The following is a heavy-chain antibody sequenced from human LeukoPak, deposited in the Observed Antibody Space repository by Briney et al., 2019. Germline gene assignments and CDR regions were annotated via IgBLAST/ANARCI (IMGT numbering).Heavy chain of an antibody. CDR2: IGTAGDT. CDR3: ASSPAYSSSWYAIDT. V-gene: IGHV3-13*01. CDR1: GVIFSNYD. J-gene: IGHJ5*02. D-gene: IGHD6-13*01. Sequence: PGGSLRLFCAASGVIFSNYDMHWVPEAAAKGLEWVSGIGTAGDTYYPGSVKGRFTISRENAKNSLYLHMNSLSAGDTAMYYCASSPAYSSSWYAIDTWGQGTLVTVSS.